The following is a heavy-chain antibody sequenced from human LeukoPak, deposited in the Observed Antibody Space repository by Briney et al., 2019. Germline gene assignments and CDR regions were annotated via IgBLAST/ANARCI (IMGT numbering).Heavy chain of an antibody. D-gene: IGHD2-2*01. Sequence: SETLSLTCTVSGGSISSSSYYWGWIRQPPGKGLEWIGSIYYSGSTYYNPSLKSRVTISVDTSKNQFSLKLSSVTAADTAVYYCARQRSEAQYLSRSWGYYMDVWGKGTTVTVSS. V-gene: IGHV4-39*01. CDR3: ARQRSEAQYLSRSWGYYMDV. CDR2: IYYSGST. CDR1: GGSISSSSYY. J-gene: IGHJ6*03.